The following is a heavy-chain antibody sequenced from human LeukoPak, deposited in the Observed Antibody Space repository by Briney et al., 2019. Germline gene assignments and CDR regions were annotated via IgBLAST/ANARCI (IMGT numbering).Heavy chain of an antibody. D-gene: IGHD3-3*01. CDR1: GFTFSNYG. J-gene: IGHJ6*03. CDR2: ITGSGGST. Sequence: GGSLRLSCAASGFTFSNYGLSWVRQAPGKGLEWVSGITGSGGSTYYADSVKGRFTISRDNSKNTLYLQMNGLRVEDTAVYYCARFSEVYYYVDVWGTGTTVTVSS. CDR3: ARFSEVYYYVDV. V-gene: IGHV3-23*01.